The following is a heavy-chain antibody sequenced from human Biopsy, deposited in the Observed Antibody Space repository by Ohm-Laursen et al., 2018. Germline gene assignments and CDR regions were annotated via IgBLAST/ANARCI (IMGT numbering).Heavy chain of an antibody. CDR1: GVTFDTYA. V-gene: IGHV1-69*01. CDR3: VGGRRGPPIGVTVPGDAFDL. CDR2: RIPYFNTI. J-gene: IGHJ3*01. Sequence: SSVKVSCKASGVTFDTYAFGWVRQAPGQGLEWMGGRIPYFNTIYYARNFQDRAVITADRSARTTDMQLSGLRPDDTAVYYCVGGRRGPPIGVTVPGDAFDLWGPGTMVTVSP. D-gene: IGHD2/OR15-2a*01.